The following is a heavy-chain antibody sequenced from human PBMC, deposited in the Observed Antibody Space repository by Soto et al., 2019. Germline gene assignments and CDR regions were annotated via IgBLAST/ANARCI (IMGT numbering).Heavy chain of an antibody. J-gene: IGHJ4*02. Sequence: EVKLVESVGGLVKPGGSLRLSCTVSGFNFSLYSMNWVRQAPGKGLEFVSSSSTSGEYIFYADSLKDRFTISRDNSFGSVFLQINHLRVEDTAVYFCVRESVLTATGHNSGFGFWGQGTLVTVSS. V-gene: IGHV3-21*01. CDR1: GFNFSLYS. CDR2: SSTSGEYI. CDR3: VRESVLTATGHNSGFGF. D-gene: IGHD2-21*02.